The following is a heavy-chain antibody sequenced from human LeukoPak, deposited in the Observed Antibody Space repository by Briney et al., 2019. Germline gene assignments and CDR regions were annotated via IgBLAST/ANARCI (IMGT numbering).Heavy chain of an antibody. CDR3: ARDSEAVSGYYGY. D-gene: IGHD3-22*01. CDR1: GFTVSSNY. Sequence: GGSLRLSCAASGFTVSSNYMSWVRQAPGKGLEWVSVIYSRGSTYYADSVKGRFTISRDNSKNTLYLQMNSLRAEDTAVYYCARDSEAVSGYYGYWGQGTLVTVSS. CDR2: IYSRGST. V-gene: IGHV3-53*01. J-gene: IGHJ4*02.